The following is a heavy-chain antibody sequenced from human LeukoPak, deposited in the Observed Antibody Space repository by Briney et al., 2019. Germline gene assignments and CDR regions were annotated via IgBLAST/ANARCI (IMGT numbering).Heavy chain of an antibody. CDR3: ARYNYGSGSYSAFDY. D-gene: IGHD3-10*01. V-gene: IGHV4-31*03. Sequence: SQTLSLTCTVSGDSISSGDYYWRWIRQFAGKGLEWIGYMSYSGSTYYNPSLKSRITISVDTSKNQFSLKLSSVTAADTAVYYCARYNYGSGSYSAFDYWGQGTLVTVSS. CDR1: GDSISSGDYY. CDR2: MSYSGST. J-gene: IGHJ4*02.